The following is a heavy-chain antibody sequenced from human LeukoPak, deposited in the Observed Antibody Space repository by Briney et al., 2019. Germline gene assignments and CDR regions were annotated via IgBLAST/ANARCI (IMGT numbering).Heavy chain of an antibody. J-gene: IGHJ4*02. CDR3: AREKGRGVISPYFDS. Sequence: GGSLRLSCTVSGFTVSSNSMSWVRQAPGKGLEWVSFIYSDNTHYSDSVKGRFTISRDNSKNTLYLQMNSLRVEDTAVDYCAREKGRGVISPYFDSWGQGTLVTVSS. V-gene: IGHV3-53*01. CDR2: IYSDNT. CDR1: GFTVSSNS. D-gene: IGHD3-10*01.